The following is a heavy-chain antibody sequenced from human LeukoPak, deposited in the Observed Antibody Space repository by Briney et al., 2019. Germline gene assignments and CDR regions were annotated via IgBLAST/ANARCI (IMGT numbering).Heavy chain of an antibody. CDR1: GFTFSAYA. J-gene: IGHJ4*02. D-gene: IGHD6-13*01. CDR2: VSYDENNL. CDR3: ARAHRGRQLVGDGFDY. V-gene: IGHV3-30-3*01. Sequence: GGSLRLSCAASGFTFSAYAMHWVRQAPGKGLEWVAVVSYDENNLYYADSVKGRFTISRDNSKNTVYLQLNSLGPEDTSIYYCARAHRGRQLVGDGFDYWGQGTLVTISS.